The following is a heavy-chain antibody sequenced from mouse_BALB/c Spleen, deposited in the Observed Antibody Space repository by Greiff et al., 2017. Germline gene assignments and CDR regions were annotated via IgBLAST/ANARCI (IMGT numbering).Heavy chain of an antibody. J-gene: IGHJ4*01. Sequence: QVQLQQSGADLAKPGASVKMSCKASGYTFTSYWMHWVKQRPGQGLEWIGYINPSTGYTEYNQNFKDKATLTTDKSSSTAYMQLSSLTSEDSAVYYCARRRDYDSFYAMDYWGQGTTVTVSS. D-gene: IGHD2-4*01. CDR1: GYTFTSYW. V-gene: IGHV1-7*01. CDR2: INPSTGYT. CDR3: ARRRDYDSFYAMDY.